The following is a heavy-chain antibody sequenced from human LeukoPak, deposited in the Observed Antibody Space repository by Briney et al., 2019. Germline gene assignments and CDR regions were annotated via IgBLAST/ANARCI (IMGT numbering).Heavy chain of an antibody. CDR1: GASIGSSY. CDR2: INHSGST. Sequence: SETLSLTCTVSGASIGSSYWSWIRQPPGKGLEWIGEINHSGSTNYNPSLKSRVTISVDTSKNQFSLKLSSVTAADTAVYYCARWTLDIVVVPAATADAFDIWGQGTMVTVSS. CDR3: ARWTLDIVVVPAATADAFDI. J-gene: IGHJ3*02. D-gene: IGHD2-2*03. V-gene: IGHV4-34*01.